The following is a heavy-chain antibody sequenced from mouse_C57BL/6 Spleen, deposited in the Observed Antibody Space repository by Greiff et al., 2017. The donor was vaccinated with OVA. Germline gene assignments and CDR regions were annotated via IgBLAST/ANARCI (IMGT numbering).Heavy chain of an antibody. CDR2: ISYDGSN. CDR3: ANMIPDY. V-gene: IGHV3-6*01. D-gene: IGHD2-3*01. CDR1: GYSITSGYY. Sequence: DVKLQESGPGLVKPSQSLSLTCSVTGYSITSGYYWNWIRQFPGNKLEWMGYISYDGSNNYNPSLKNRISITRDTSKNQFFLKLNSVTTEDTATYYCANMIPDYWGQGTTLTVSS. J-gene: IGHJ2*01.